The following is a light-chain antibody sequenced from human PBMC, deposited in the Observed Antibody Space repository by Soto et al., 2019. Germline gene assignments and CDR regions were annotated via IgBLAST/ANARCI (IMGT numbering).Light chain of an antibody. CDR2: YVS. Sequence: QSALTQPASVSGSPGQSITISCTGTSSDVGGYNYVSWYQHHPGKVPQLMIYYVSNRPSGVSNRFSGSKSGNTASLTISGLQAEDEADYYCSSYTSSNTYVFGTGTKVTVL. J-gene: IGLJ1*01. V-gene: IGLV2-14*03. CDR1: SSDVGGYNY. CDR3: SSYTSSNTYV.